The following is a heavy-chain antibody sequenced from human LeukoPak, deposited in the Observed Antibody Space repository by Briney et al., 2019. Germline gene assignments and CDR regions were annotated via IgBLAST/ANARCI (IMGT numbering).Heavy chain of an antibody. D-gene: IGHD4-17*01. J-gene: IGHJ4*02. Sequence: GGSLRLSCAASGFTFSTYAMHWVRQAPGKGLEWVAVIPYDGSNKYYADSVKGRFTISRDNSKNTLSLQMNSLRPEDTAVYYCARVGTVTNFDYWGQGTLVTVSS. V-gene: IGHV3-30*04. CDR3: ARVGTVTNFDY. CDR1: GFTFSTYA. CDR2: IPYDGSNK.